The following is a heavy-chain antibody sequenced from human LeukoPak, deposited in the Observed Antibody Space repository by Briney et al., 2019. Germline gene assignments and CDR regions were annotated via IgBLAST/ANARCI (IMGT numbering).Heavy chain of an antibody. CDR2: IWYDGSNK. CDR1: GYTFSSYG. Sequence: PGRSLRLSCAPSGYTFSSYGMHWVRQAPGKGLEWVAVIWYDGSNKYYADSVKGRFTISRDNSKNTLYLQMNSLRAEDTAVYYCARDGTAAGDYYFDYWGQGTLVTASS. CDR3: ARDGTAAGDYYFDY. V-gene: IGHV3-33*01. D-gene: IGHD6-13*01. J-gene: IGHJ4*02.